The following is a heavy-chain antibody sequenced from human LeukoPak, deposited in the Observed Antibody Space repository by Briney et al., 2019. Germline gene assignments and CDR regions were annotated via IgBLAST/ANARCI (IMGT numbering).Heavy chain of an antibody. D-gene: IGHD5-18*01. CDR2: INHSGST. J-gene: IGHJ6*03. V-gene: IGHV4-34*01. Sequence: SETLSLTCAVYGRSFSGYYWSWIRQPPGKGLEWIGEINHSGSTNYNPSLKSRVTISVDTSKNQFSLKLSSVTAADTAVYYCARGRRSRGYSYGYYYYMDVWGKGTTVTVSS. CDR1: GRSFSGYY. CDR3: ARGRRSRGYSYGYYYYMDV.